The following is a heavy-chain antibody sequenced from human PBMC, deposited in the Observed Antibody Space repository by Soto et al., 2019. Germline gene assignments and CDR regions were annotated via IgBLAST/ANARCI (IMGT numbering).Heavy chain of an antibody. D-gene: IGHD1-26*01. V-gene: IGHV3-21*01. Sequence: GGSLRLSCAASGFTFSSYSMNWVRQASGKGLEWVSSISSSSSYIYYADSVKGRFTISRDNAKNSLYLQMNSLRAEDTAVYYCARVVNPLEWELRDAFDIWGQGTMVTVSS. J-gene: IGHJ3*02. CDR1: GFTFSSYS. CDR2: ISSSSSYI. CDR3: ARVVNPLEWELRDAFDI.